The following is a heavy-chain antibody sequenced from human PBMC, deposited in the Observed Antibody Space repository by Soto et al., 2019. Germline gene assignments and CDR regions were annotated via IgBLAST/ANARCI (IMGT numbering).Heavy chain of an antibody. CDR1: GGSVRCGGSY. CDR3: ARGPPLGY. Sequence: QVQLQESGPVLVKPSQTLSLTCTVSGGSVRCGGSYWSWIRQHPGKGLEWIGCVYYSGSTYYNPAPKRRLTISGDTSKKQFSLKLSSGTAADTAGYYGARGPPLGYWGQGTLVTVSS. J-gene: IGHJ4*02. CDR2: VYYSGST. V-gene: IGHV4-31*03.